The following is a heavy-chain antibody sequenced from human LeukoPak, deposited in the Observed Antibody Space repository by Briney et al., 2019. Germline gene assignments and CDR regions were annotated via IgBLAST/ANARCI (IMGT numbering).Heavy chain of an antibody. J-gene: IGHJ4*02. Sequence: SETLSLTCTVSGGSISSYYWSWIRQPPEKGLEWIGYIYYSGSTNYNPSLKSRVTISVDTSKNQFSLKLSSVTAADTAVYYCARGRGSGWPNYLDYWGQGTLVTVSS. CDR1: GGSISSYY. V-gene: IGHV4-59*01. CDR2: IYYSGST. CDR3: ARGRGSGWPNYLDY. D-gene: IGHD6-19*01.